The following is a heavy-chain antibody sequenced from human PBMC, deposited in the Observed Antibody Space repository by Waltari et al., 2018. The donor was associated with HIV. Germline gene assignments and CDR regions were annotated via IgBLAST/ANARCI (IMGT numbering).Heavy chain of an antibody. CDR1: GGSISSTSNN. Sequence: QLKLQESGPGLAKPSETLSLTCIVSGGSISSTSNNWAWIRQPPGKGLEWIGSVYYSGNTYYRPSLKSRVTISVDTSKNQFSLRLGSVTAADTATYYCARAYNSGPTPHNYYYYGIDVWGRGTTVIVSS. CDR3: ARAYNSGPTPHNYYYYGIDV. CDR2: VYYSGNT. V-gene: IGHV4-39*07. J-gene: IGHJ6*02. D-gene: IGHD6-19*01.